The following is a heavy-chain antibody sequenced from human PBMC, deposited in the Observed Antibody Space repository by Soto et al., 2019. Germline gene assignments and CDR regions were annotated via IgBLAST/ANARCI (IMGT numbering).Heavy chain of an antibody. J-gene: IGHJ5*02. CDR1: GFTFSSYW. CDR2: IKQDGSEK. D-gene: IGHD6-19*01. V-gene: IGHV3-7*03. Sequence: GGSLRLSCAASGFTFSSYWMSWVRQAPGKGLEWVANIKQDGSEKYYVDSVKGRFTISRDNAKNPLYLQMNSLRAEDTAVYYCARDKPSSGWYNWFDPWGQGTLVTVSS. CDR3: ARDKPSSGWYNWFDP.